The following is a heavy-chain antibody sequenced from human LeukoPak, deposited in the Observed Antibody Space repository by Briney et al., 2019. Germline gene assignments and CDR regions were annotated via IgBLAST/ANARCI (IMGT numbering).Heavy chain of an antibody. Sequence: SETLSLTCAVYGGSFSGYYWSWIRQPPGKGLEWIGEINHSGSTNYNPSLKSRVTISVDTSKNQFSLKLSSVTAADTAVYYCARLVKDSCGYEYWGQGTLVTVSS. CDR1: GGSFSGYY. CDR3: ARLVKDSCGYEY. CDR2: INHSGST. J-gene: IGHJ4*02. D-gene: IGHD3-22*01. V-gene: IGHV4-34*01.